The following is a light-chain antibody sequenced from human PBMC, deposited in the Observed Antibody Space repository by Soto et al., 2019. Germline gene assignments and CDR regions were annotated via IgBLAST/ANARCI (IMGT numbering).Light chain of an antibody. CDR3: AAWDDSLSGRGV. CDR1: SSNIGSNY. V-gene: IGLV1-47*01. Sequence: QSVLTRPPSASGTPGQRVTISCSGSSSNIGSNYVYWYQQLPGTAPKLLIYRNNQRPSGVPDRFSGSKSGTSASLAISGLRSEDEADYYCAAWDDSLSGRGVFGGGTRSPS. J-gene: IGLJ3*02. CDR2: RNN.